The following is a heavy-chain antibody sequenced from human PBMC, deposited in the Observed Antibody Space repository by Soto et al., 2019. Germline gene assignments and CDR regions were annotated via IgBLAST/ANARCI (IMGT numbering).Heavy chain of an antibody. CDR1: GGSIVRYY. CDR2: VSYSGAT. V-gene: IGHV4-59*01. Sequence: SETLSLTCSVSGGSIVRYYWSWVRQAPGKGLEWIAYVSYSGATRYNPSLESRVTISVDTSKNQFSLRLNSVTAADTAVYYCARDGQYDSGGYYSPVDHLGQGTLVS. D-gene: IGHD3-22*01. CDR3: ARDGQYDSGGYYSPVDH. J-gene: IGHJ4*02.